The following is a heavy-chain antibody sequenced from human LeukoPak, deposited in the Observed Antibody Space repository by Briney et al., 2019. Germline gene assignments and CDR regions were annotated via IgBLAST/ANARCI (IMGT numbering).Heavy chain of an antibody. J-gene: IGHJ3*02. D-gene: IGHD3-10*01. CDR1: GYTFTGYY. V-gene: IGHV1-18*04. Sequence: ASVKVSCKASGYTFTGYYMHWVRQAPGQGLEWMGWISAYNGNTNYAQKLQGRVTMTTDTSTSTAYMGLRSLRSDDTAVYYCASAVNYYGSGSYWGFGAFDIWGQGTMVTVSS. CDR2: ISAYNGNT. CDR3: ASAVNYYGSGSYWGFGAFDI.